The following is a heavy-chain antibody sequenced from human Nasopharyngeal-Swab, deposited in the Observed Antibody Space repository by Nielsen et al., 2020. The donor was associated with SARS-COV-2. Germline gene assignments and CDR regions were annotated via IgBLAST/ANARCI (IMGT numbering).Heavy chain of an antibody. CDR3: AKVNYGSGSYHWFDP. Sequence: GESLKISCAASGFTFSSYAMSWVRQAPGKGLEWVSAISGSGGSTYYADSVKGRFTISRANSKNTLYLQMNSLRAEDTAVYYCAKVNYGSGSYHWFDPWGQGTLVTVSS. CDR1: GFTFSSYA. J-gene: IGHJ5*02. CDR2: ISGSGGST. V-gene: IGHV3-23*01. D-gene: IGHD3-10*01.